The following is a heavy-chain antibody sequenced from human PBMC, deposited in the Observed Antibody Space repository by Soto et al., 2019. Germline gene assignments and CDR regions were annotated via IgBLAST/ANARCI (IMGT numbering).Heavy chain of an antibody. CDR3: AGTRGAYCGGDCYPYFQH. J-gene: IGHJ1*01. CDR1: GGTFSSYA. Sequence: QVQLVQSGAEVKKPGSSVKVSCKASGGTFSSYAISWVRQAPGQGLEWMGGIIPIFGTANYAQKFQGRVTITADESTSTXXMELSSLRSEDTAVYYCAGTRGAYCGGDCYPYFQHWGQGTLVTVSS. CDR2: IIPIFGTA. D-gene: IGHD2-21*02. V-gene: IGHV1-69*12.